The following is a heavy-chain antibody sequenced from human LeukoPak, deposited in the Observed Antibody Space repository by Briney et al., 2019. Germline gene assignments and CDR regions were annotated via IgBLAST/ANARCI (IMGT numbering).Heavy chain of an antibody. J-gene: IGHJ4*02. Sequence: ASVKVSCKASGYTFTGHYIHWERQAPGQGLEWMGWIKPDSGATNYAQKFQGRVTMTRDTSISTAHMELNRLTSDDTAVYYCARPEYRYGYILDYWGQGTLVTVSS. CDR2: IKPDSGAT. CDR1: GYTFTGHY. V-gene: IGHV1-2*02. CDR3: ARPEYRYGYILDY. D-gene: IGHD5-18*01.